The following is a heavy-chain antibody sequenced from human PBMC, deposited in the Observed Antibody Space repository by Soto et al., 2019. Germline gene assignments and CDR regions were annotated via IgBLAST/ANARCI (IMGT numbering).Heavy chain of an antibody. V-gene: IGHV1-69*13. Sequence: SVKVSCKASGGTFSSYAISWVRRAPGQGLEWMGGIIPIFGTANYAQKFQGRVTITADESTSTAYMELSSLRSEDTAVYYCARGPEQLPEVFDYWGQGTLVTVSS. J-gene: IGHJ4*02. CDR1: GGTFSSYA. D-gene: IGHD6-6*01. CDR3: ARGPEQLPEVFDY. CDR2: IIPIFGTA.